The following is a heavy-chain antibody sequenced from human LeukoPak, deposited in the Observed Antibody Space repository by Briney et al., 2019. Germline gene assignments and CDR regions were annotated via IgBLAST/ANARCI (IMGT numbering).Heavy chain of an antibody. J-gene: IGHJ5*02. Sequence: GGSLRLSCAASGFTFSSYAMHWVRQAPSKGLEWVAVISYDGSNKYYADSVKGRFTISRDNSKNTLYLQMNSLRAEDTAVYYCARQGDYYDSSGYYYWFDPWGQGTLVTVSS. CDR2: ISYDGSNK. CDR1: GFTFSSYA. D-gene: IGHD3-22*01. CDR3: ARQGDYYDSSGYYYWFDP. V-gene: IGHV3-30*01.